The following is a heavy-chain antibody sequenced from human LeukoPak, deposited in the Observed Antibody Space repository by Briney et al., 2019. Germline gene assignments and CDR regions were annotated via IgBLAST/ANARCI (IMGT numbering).Heavy chain of an antibody. CDR1: GYTLTDYY. CDR3: ARVTSGTYHY. V-gene: IGHV1-2*02. CDR2: INAKNGGT. D-gene: IGHD1-26*01. J-gene: IGHJ4*02. Sequence: ASVKVSCKASGYTLTDYYLHWVRPAPGQGLEWMGWINAKNGGTEYAQKFQGRVTLTRDTSISTAYMVLTSLRYDDTAVYYCARVTSGTYHYWGQGTLVTISS.